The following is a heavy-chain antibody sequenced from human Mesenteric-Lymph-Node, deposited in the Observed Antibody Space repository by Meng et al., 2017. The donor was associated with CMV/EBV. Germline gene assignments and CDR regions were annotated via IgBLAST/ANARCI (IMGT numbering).Heavy chain of an antibody. V-gene: IGHV3-30-3*01. J-gene: IGHJ4*02. CDR3: ARDMFGYCSSTSCYRGGY. CDR2: ILFDGSNK. D-gene: IGHD2-2*02. CDR1: GFTFSSYV. Sequence: GESLKISCAASGFTFSSYVIHWVRQAPGKGLEWMAVILFDGSNKYYADSVKGRFTISRDNSKNTLYLQMNSLRAEDTAVYYCARDMFGYCSSTSCYRGGYWGQGTLVTVSS.